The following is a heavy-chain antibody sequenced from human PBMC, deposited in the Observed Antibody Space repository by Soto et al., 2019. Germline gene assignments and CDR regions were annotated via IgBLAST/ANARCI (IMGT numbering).Heavy chain of an antibody. D-gene: IGHD3-3*01. J-gene: IGHJ4*02. CDR3: ARVYDFWSGYWDFDY. CDR1: GYTFTSYG. Sequence: GASVKVSCKASGYTFTSYGISWVRQAPGQGLEWMGWISAYNGNTNYAQKLQGRVTMTTDTSTSTAYMELRSLRSDDTAVYYCARVYDFWSGYWDFDYWGQGTLVTVSS. CDR2: ISAYNGNT. V-gene: IGHV1-18*01.